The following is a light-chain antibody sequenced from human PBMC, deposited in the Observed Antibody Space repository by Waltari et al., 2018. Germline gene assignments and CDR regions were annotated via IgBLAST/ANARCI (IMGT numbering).Light chain of an antibody. V-gene: IGLV2-23*02. CDR2: EFM. J-gene: IGLJ2*01. Sequence: QSALTQPASVSGSPGQSITISCTGTSSDVGSYNLVSWYQQHPGKAPKLMLYEFMKRPSGVCNRFSGSKSGNTASLTISGLQAEDEAEYYCCSYAGSSIVVFGGGTKLTVL. CDR1: SSDVGSYNL. CDR3: CSYAGSSIVV.